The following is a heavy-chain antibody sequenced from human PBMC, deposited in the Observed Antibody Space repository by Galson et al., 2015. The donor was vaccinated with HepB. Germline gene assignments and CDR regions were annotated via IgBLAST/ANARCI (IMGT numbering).Heavy chain of an antibody. CDR3: AREAIIGSSGPYYFDY. CDR2: IYSGGGT. Sequence: SLRLSCAASGFTVSNNYMSWVRQAPGKGLEWVSVIYSGGGTYYADSVKGRFTISRDNSKNTLYLQMNSLRVEDTAVYYRAREAIIGSSGPYYFDYWGQGTLVTVSS. V-gene: IGHV3-53*01. D-gene: IGHD3-22*01. J-gene: IGHJ4*02. CDR1: GFTVSNNY.